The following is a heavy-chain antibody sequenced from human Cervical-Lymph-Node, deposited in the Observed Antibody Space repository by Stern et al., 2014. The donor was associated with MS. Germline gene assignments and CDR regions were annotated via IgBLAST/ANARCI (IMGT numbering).Heavy chain of an antibody. CDR1: GYIFTDYY. V-gene: IGHV1-2*02. CDR2: INPNSGGT. CDR3: ARGSGTAYDLRGDY. D-gene: IGHD3-3*01. Sequence: QVQLVQSGAEAKAPGASMKVSCRASGYIFTDYYLHWVRQAPGQGLEWLGWINPNSGGTIYAQNFQGRVTMTRDTSISTAYMELRWRGYADTAVYYCARGSGTAYDLRGDYWGQGTLVTVSS. J-gene: IGHJ4*01.